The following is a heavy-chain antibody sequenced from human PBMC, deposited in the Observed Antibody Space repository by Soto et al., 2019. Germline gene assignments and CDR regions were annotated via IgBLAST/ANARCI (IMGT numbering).Heavy chain of an antibody. CDR1: GFTFSSYA. Sequence: QVQLVESGGGVVQPGRSLRLSCAASGFTFSSYAMHWVRQAPGKGLEWVAVISYDGSNKYYADSVKGRFTISRDNSKNTLYLQRNSLRAEDTAVYYCARWGAVTPFDYWGQGTLVTVSS. D-gene: IGHD4-17*01. J-gene: IGHJ4*02. V-gene: IGHV3-30-3*01. CDR2: ISYDGSNK. CDR3: ARWGAVTPFDY.